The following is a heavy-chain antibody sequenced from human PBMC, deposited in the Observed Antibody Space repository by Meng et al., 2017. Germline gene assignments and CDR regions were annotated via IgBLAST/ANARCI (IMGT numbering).Heavy chain of an antibody. V-gene: IGHV3-33*01. D-gene: IGHD6-19*01. J-gene: IGHJ4*02. CDR1: GFTFSSYG. CDR3: ARDFRASGWSCDY. Sequence: GESLKISCAASGFTFSSYGMHWVRQAPGKGLEWVAVIWYDGSNKYYADSVKGRFTISRDNSKNTLYLQMNSLRAEDTAVYYCARDFRASGWSCDYWGQGTLVTVSS. CDR2: IWYDGSNK.